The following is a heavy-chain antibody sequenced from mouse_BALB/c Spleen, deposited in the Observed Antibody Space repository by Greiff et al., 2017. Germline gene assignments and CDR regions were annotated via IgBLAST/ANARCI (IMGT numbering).Heavy chain of an antibody. CDR1: GYAFSSYW. J-gene: IGHJ3*01. CDR2: IYPGDGDT. D-gene: IGHD2-10*02. CDR3: AREYGNGFAY. V-gene: IGHV1-80*01. Sequence: VQLHQSGAELVRPGSSVKISCKASGYAFSSYWMNWVKQRPGQGLEWIGQIYPGDGDTNYNGKFKGKATLTADKSSSTAYMQLSSLTSEDSAVYFCAREYGNGFAYWGQGTLVTVSA.